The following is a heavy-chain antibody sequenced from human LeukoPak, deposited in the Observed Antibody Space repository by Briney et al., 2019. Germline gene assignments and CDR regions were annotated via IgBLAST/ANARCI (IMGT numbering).Heavy chain of an antibody. CDR2: ISSSGSTI. V-gene: IGHV3-48*03. Sequence: GGSLRLSCAASGFTFSTYEMTWVRQSPGKGLEWVSYISSSGSTIYYADSVKGRFTISRDNARNSLYLQMNSLRAEDTAVYYCARDNYDSSGPYYFDYWGQGTLITVSS. D-gene: IGHD3-22*01. CDR1: GFTFSTYE. J-gene: IGHJ4*02. CDR3: ARDNYDSSGPYYFDY.